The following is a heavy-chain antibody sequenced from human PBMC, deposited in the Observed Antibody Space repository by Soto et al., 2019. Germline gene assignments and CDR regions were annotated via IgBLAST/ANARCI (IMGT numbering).Heavy chain of an antibody. Sequence: PGGSLRLSCPASGFSFNDAWMSWVRQTPGKGLEWVGLIKSESGGGTSHYAAPVIGRFTISRDDSKNTVYLQMNGLKTEDTAVYYCATDTPGFGQGEFEYWGQGTLVTVSS. V-gene: IGHV3-15*01. J-gene: IGHJ4*02. CDR1: GFSFNDAW. CDR3: ATDTPGFGQGEFEY. D-gene: IGHD2-15*01. CDR2: IKSESGGGTS.